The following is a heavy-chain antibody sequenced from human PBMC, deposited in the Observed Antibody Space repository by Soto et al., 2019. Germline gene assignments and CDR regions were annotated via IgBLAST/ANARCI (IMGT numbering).Heavy chain of an antibody. CDR3: ARDRGPSSGYYPYWFDP. CDR1: GGTFSSYA. V-gene: IGHV1-69*12. D-gene: IGHD3-22*01. CDR2: IIPIFGTA. Sequence: QVQLVQSGAEVKKPGSSVKVSCKASGGTFSSYAITWVRQAPGQGLEWMGGIIPIFGTANHAQKFQGRVTITADESTSTGYMELSSLRSEDTAVYYCARDRGPSSGYYPYWFDPWGQGTLVTVSS. J-gene: IGHJ5*02.